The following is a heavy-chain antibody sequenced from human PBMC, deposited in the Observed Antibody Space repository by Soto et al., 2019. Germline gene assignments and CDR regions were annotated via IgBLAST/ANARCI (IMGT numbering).Heavy chain of an antibody. CDR1: GFSLSTSGVG. CDR3: IQSRCGGDCLQSYASHYYYGMDV. D-gene: IGHD2-21*02. Sequence: QITLKESGPTLVKPTQTLTLTCTFSGFSLSTSGVGVGWIRQPPGKALEWLALIYWDDDKRYSPSLRSRLTISKDTAKNQEVLTMTNMDPVDTVTYYCIQSRCGGDCLQSYASHYYYGMDVWGQGTTVTVSS. CDR2: IYWDDDK. V-gene: IGHV2-5*02. J-gene: IGHJ6*01.